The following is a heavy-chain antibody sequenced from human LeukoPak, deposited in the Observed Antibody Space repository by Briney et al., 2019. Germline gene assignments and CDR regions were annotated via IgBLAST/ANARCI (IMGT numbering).Heavy chain of an antibody. CDR2: FYSTGST. J-gene: IGHJ4*02. CDR1: GGSITSGTSY. CDR3: AREGRDYYDRSGYSPDY. Sequence: SETLSLTCTVSGGSITSGTSYWGWVRQPPGRGLEWIGTFYSTGSTHYNPSLRNRFTISVDTSKNQFSLRLSSVTAADTAIYYCAREGRDYYDRSGYSPDYWGQGTLVTVSS. V-gene: IGHV4-39*07. D-gene: IGHD3-22*01.